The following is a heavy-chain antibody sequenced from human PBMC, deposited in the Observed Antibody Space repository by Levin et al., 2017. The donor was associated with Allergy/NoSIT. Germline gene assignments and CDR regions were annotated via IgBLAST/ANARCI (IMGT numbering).Heavy chain of an antibody. Sequence: GGSLRLSCSASGFTFGDYAMSWFRQAPGKGLEWVAFLRSIRRGGTSEYAASVKGRFIISRDDSKSIAYLQMNSLKIEDTAVYYCTRDIAARHWFDPWGQGTQVTVSS. CDR3: TRDIAARHWFDP. V-gene: IGHV3-49*03. J-gene: IGHJ5*02. CDR2: LRSIRRGGTS. D-gene: IGHD6-6*01. CDR1: GFTFGDYA.